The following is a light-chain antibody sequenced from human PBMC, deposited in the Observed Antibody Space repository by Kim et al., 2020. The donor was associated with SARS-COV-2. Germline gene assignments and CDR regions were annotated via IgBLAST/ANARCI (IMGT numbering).Light chain of an antibody. V-gene: IGLV1-40*01. Sequence: GTLYCTGSSSNIGAGYDVHWYQQLPGTAPKLLIYGNSNRPSGVPDRFSGSKSGTSASLAITGLQAEDEADYYCQSYDSSLSGHVVFGGGTQLTVL. CDR2: GNS. CDR1: SSNIGAGYD. CDR3: QSYDSSLSGHVV. J-gene: IGLJ2*01.